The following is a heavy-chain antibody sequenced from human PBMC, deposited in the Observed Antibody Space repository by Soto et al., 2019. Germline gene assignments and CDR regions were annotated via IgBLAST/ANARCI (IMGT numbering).Heavy chain of an antibody. CDR3: ARSSSYGDLET. D-gene: IGHD4-17*01. CDR1: GFTVSSNY. CDR2: IYSGGST. Sequence: PGGSLRLSCAASGFTVSSNYMSWVRQAPGKGLEWVSVIYSGGSTYYADSVKGRFTISRDNSKNTLYLQMNSLRAEDTAVYYCARSSSYGDLETWGKETLFRLSS. V-gene: IGHV3-66*01. J-gene: IGHJ5*02.